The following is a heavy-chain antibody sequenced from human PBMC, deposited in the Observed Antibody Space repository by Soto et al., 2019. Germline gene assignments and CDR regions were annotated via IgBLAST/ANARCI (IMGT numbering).Heavy chain of an antibody. Sequence: QVQLVQSGAEVKKPGASVKVSCKASGYTFTSYDINCVRQATGQGLEWKGWINLNSGNTGNAQKFQGRVTVTRNTSRSTAYKELRSLRSEDTDVYYCARIYSTTSRIDANGYWTQGTLVPVSS. V-gene: IGHV1-8*01. CDR3: ARIYSTTSRIDANGY. CDR1: GYTFTSYD. J-gene: IGHJ4*02. D-gene: IGHD1-1*01. CDR2: INLNSGNT.